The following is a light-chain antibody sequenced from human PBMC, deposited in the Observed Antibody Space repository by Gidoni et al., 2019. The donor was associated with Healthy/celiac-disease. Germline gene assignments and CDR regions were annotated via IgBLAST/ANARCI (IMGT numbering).Light chain of an antibody. CDR1: NIGRKS. V-gene: IGLV3-21*04. CDR2: YDS. Sequence: SYVLTQPPSVSVAPGQTARITCGGNNIGRKSVHWYQQKPGQAPVLVIYYDSDRPSGIPERFSGSNSGNTATLTISRVEAGDEADYYCQVWDSSSDRGVFGGGTKLTVL. CDR3: QVWDSSSDRGV. J-gene: IGLJ3*02.